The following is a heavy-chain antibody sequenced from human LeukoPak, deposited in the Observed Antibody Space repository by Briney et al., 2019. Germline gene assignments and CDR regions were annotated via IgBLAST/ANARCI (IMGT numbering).Heavy chain of an antibody. D-gene: IGHD2-15*01. V-gene: IGHV1-2*02. Sequence: ASVKVSCKASGYTFTGYYMHWVRQAPGQGLEWMGWINPNSGGTNYAQKFQGRVTMTRDTSISTAYMELSRLRSDDTAVYYCARLGGSRKPYYFDYWGQGTLVTVSS. CDR2: INPNSGGT. J-gene: IGHJ4*02. CDR3: ARLGGSRKPYYFDY. CDR1: GYTFTGYY.